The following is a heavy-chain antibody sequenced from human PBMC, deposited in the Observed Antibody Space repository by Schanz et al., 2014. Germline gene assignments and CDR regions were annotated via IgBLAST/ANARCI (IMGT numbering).Heavy chain of an antibody. J-gene: IGHJ4*02. D-gene: IGHD2-21*01. CDR3: AKGQLLSYYFDY. CDR1: GFTVSSNY. CDR2: IYSVGNT. V-gene: IGHV3-66*01. Sequence: VQLVESGGGLVKPGGSLRLSCAASGFTVSSNYMSWVRQAPGKGLEWVSTIYSVGNTYYADSVKDRFTISRDNSKNTLYLQMNSLRAEDTAVYYCAKGQLLSYYFDYWGQGTLVTVSS.